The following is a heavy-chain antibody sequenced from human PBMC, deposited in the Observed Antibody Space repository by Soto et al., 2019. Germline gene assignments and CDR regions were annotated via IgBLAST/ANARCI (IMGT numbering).Heavy chain of an antibody. CDR3: ARSDYDILTRYSISPYDY. D-gene: IGHD3-9*01. CDR2: INPSGGST. CDR1: GYTFTSYQ. V-gene: IGHV1-46*01. J-gene: IGHJ4*02. Sequence: ASVKVSCKASGYTFTSYQMHWVRQAPGQGLEWMGIINPSGGSTSYAQKFQGRVTMTRDTSTSTVYMQLSSLRSEDTALYYCARSDYDILTRYSISPYDYWGQGTLVTVSS.